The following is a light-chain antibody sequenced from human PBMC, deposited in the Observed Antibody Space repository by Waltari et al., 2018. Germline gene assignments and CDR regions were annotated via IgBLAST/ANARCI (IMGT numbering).Light chain of an antibody. CDR2: DVS. J-gene: IGLJ1*01. Sequence: QSALTQPASVSGSPGQSITISCTGTSSDVGGYNHVSWYQQHPAKAPKLMISDVSSRPSGFSNRVFGSKSGNTASLTTSGLQAEDEAVYFCSSYSTSLTPYVFGPGTKVTVL. CDR1: SSDVGGYNH. CDR3: SSYSTSLTPYV. V-gene: IGLV2-14*03.